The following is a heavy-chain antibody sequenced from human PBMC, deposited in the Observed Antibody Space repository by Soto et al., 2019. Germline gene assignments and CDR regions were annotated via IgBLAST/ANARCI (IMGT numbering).Heavy chain of an antibody. CDR1: GFNFSSYD. D-gene: IGHD5-18*01. Sequence: GGSLRLSCAASGFNFSSYDMHWVRQTTGKGLEWVSAIGTVFDTYYPGSVKGRFTFSRENAKNSLYLQMNSLRAEDTAVYYCARAPFSDTAILDYWGQGTLVTVSS. CDR2: IGTVFDT. J-gene: IGHJ4*02. V-gene: IGHV3-13*01. CDR3: ARAPFSDTAILDY.